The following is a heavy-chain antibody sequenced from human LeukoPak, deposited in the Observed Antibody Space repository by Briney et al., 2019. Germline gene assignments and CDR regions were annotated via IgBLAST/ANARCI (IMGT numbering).Heavy chain of an antibody. D-gene: IGHD1-1*01. V-gene: IGHV4-59*01. CDR2: IHNSGST. J-gene: IGHJ4*02. CDR1: GGSISNYY. Sequence: SETLSLTCTVSGGSISNYYWSWIRQTPGKGLQGIGGIHNSGSTKYNPSLKSPVSISVDTSKNQFSLKVNSVTAADTAVYYCARGGGWGNWNDAVDYWGQGPLVTVSS. CDR3: ARGGGWGNWNDAVDY.